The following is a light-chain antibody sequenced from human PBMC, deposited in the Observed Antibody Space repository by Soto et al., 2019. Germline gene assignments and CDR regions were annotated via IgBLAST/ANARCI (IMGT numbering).Light chain of an antibody. V-gene: IGLV1-47*01. CDR1: SYNIGSNY. CDR3: AAWVDSLSGVV. J-gene: IGLJ3*02. CDR2: RNN. Sequence: QSVLTQPPSASGTPGQRVTISCSGSSYNIGSNYVYWYQQLPGTAPKLLIYRNNQRPSGVPDRFSGSKSDTSGSLAISGLRSEDEADYYCAAWVDSLSGVVFGGGTKVTVL.